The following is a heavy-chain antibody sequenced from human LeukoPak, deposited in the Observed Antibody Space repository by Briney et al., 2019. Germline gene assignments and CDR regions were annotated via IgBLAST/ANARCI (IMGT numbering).Heavy chain of an antibody. Sequence: GGSLRLSCAASGFTFSTFGMNWVRQAPDKGLEWVAFIQYDDSIEYYADSVKGRFTISRDHSKNPLYLQMNSLRGDDTAVYYCAKDQGVVGAYDYWGHGTLVTVSS. D-gene: IGHD4/OR15-4a*01. CDR1: GFTFSTFG. J-gene: IGHJ4*01. CDR2: IQYDDSIE. V-gene: IGHV3-30*02. CDR3: AKDQGVVGAYDY.